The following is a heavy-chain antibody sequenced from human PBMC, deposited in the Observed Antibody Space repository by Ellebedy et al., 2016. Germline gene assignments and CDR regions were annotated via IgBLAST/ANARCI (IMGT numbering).Heavy chain of an antibody. Sequence: GSLRLSCIVSGGSISRYYWSWIRQPPGRGLEWIGNIYYTGTTNYNPSLQSRVTISLEPSQTQFSLRLTSVTAADTAVYYCARIGGVSFGERPIDYWGQGTLVTVSS. CDR1: GGSISRYY. J-gene: IGHJ4*02. CDR3: ARIGGVSFGERPIDY. CDR2: IYYTGTT. D-gene: IGHD3-10*01. V-gene: IGHV4-59*01.